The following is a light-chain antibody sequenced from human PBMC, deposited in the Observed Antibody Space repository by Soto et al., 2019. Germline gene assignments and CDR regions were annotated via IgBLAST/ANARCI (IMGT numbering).Light chain of an antibody. CDR2: GAS. V-gene: IGKV3-15*01. CDR3: QQYKNWPQP. Sequence: EIVMTQSPATLSVSPGERATLSCRASQSVSSNLASYQQKPGQAPRLLSYGASTRATGIPARFSGSVSGTEFTLTISSLQSEDFAVYYCQQYKNWPQPFGQGTKLEIK. J-gene: IGKJ2*01. CDR1: QSVSSN.